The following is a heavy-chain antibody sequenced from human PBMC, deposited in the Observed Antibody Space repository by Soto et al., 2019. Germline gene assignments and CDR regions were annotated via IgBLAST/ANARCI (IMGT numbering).Heavy chain of an antibody. CDR1: GFTFSSYS. CDR3: AKSSTWAHYYYMDV. J-gene: IGHJ6*03. V-gene: IGHV3-23*01. Sequence: GGSLRLSCAAPGFTFSSYSMSWVRQAPGKGLEWVSVISGSGDSTNYADSVKDRFTISRDNSKNSLYLQMNSLRVEDTAVYYCAKSSTWAHYYYMDVWGKGTTVTVSS. CDR2: ISGSGDST. D-gene: IGHD2-2*01.